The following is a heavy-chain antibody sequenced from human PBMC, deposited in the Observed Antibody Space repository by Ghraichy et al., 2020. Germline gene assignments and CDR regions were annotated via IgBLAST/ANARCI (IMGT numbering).Heavy chain of an antibody. V-gene: IGHV3-43*02. CDR3: AKDIGGAATVSDAFDI. J-gene: IGHJ3*02. CDR1: GFTFDDYA. D-gene: IGHD2-15*01. Sequence: GDLRLSCAASGFTFDDYAMHWVRQAPGKGLEWVSLISGDGGSTYYADSVKGRFTISRDNSKNSLYLQMNSLRTEDTALYYCAKDIGGAATVSDAFDIWGQGTMVTVSS. CDR2: ISGDGGST.